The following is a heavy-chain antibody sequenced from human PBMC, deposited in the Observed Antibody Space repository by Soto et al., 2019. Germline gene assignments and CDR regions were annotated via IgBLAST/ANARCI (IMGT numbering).Heavy chain of an antibody. CDR2: ISGSGGST. Sequence: LRLSCAASGFTFSSYAMSWVRQAPGKGLEWVSAISGSGGSTYYADSVKGRFTISRDNSKNTLYLQMNSLRAEDTAVYYCAKDGTGDYGGYFDYRGQGTLVTVSS. CDR3: AKDGTGDYGGYFDY. V-gene: IGHV3-23*01. CDR1: GFTFSSYA. D-gene: IGHD4-17*01. J-gene: IGHJ4*02.